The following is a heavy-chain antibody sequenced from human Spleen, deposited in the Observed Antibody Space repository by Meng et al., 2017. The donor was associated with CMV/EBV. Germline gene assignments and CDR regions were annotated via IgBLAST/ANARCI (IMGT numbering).Heavy chain of an antibody. CDR1: GGSISSSNW. Sequence: GGSLRLSCAVSGGSISSSNWWSWVRQAPGKGLEWVANIKQDGSEKYYVDSVKGRFTISRDNAKNSLYLQMNSLRAEDTAVYYCARAWISGKFYYDSTYGMDVWGQGTTVTVSS. CDR3: ARAWISGKFYYDSTYGMDV. J-gene: IGHJ6*02. V-gene: IGHV3-7*03. CDR2: IKQDGSEK. D-gene: IGHD3-22*01.